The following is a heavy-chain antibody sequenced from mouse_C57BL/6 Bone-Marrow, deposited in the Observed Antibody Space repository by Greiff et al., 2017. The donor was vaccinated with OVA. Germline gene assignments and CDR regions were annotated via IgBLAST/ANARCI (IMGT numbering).Heavy chain of an antibody. V-gene: IGHV1-4*01. D-gene: IGHD1-1*01. Sequence: VQLQQSGAELARPGASVKMSCKASGYTFTSYTMHWVKQRPGQGLEWIGYINPSSGYTKYNQKFKDKATLTADKSSSTAYMQLSSLTSEDSAVYYCARSITTVLGYFDYWGKGTTLTVSS. CDR3: ARSITTVLGYFDY. CDR2: INPSSGYT. J-gene: IGHJ2*01. CDR1: GYTFTSYT.